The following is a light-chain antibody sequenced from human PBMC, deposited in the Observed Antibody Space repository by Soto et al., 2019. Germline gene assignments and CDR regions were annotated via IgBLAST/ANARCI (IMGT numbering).Light chain of an antibody. Sequence: DIQMTQSPSSLSASVGDRVTITCRASQTISSYLNWYQQNPGKAPKLLIYAESNLQSRVTSRFSGSGSGTDFTLTISSLQPEDFATYYCQQSYDFPPTFGQGTRVEIK. CDR3: QQSYDFPPT. CDR2: AES. V-gene: IGKV1-39*01. CDR1: QTISSY. J-gene: IGKJ1*01.